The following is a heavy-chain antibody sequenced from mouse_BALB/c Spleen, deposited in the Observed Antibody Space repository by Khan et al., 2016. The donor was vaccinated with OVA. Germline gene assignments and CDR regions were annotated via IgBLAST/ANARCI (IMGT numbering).Heavy chain of an antibody. J-gene: IGHJ3*01. CDR1: GYTFTTYT. D-gene: IGHD2-14*01. V-gene: IGHV1-4*01. CDR2: IIPTNDYT. CDR3: ASEGAYYRSDGWFAY. Sequence: QVQLKQSGAELARPGASVKMSCKASGYTFTTYTIHWVKQRPGQGLEWIGYIIPTNDYTNYNQKFKDRATLTADKSSSTAYMQLSSLTSEDSALYYCASEGAYYRSDGWFAYWGQGTLVTVSA.